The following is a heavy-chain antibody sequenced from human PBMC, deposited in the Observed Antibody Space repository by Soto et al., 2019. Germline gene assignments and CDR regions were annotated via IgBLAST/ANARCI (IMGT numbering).Heavy chain of an antibody. CDR1: GYTFSKYW. CDR3: ARQGGEYNTMSDY. J-gene: IGHJ4*02. Sequence: GESLKLSCKGSGYTFSKYWIGWVHQTPGKGLEWMGMIYPGDSDARYSPSFEGQVTFSVDKSINTAYLQWNSLKASDTAMYYCARQGGEYNTMSDYWGQGTLVTVSS. V-gene: IGHV5-51*07. D-gene: IGHD3-10*01. CDR2: IYPGDSDA.